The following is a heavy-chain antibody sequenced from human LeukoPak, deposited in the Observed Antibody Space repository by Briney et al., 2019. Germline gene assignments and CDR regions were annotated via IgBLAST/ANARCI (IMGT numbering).Heavy chain of an antibody. V-gene: IGHV1-2*02. CDR2: INPTSGAT. Sequence: VASVKVSCKASGYTFTDYYMHWVRQAPGQGLDWVSWINPTSGATNYAQKFQGRVTMTRDTSNNTSYMELSRLRSDDTAVYYCAREFRTTTWSFDAFDLWGQGTMVTVSS. D-gene: IGHD1/OR15-1a*01. CDR1: GYTFTDYY. CDR3: AREFRTTTWSFDAFDL. J-gene: IGHJ3*01.